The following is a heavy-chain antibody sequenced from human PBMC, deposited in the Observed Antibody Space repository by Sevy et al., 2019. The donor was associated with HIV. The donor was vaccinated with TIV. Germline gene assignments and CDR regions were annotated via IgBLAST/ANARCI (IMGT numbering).Heavy chain of an antibody. V-gene: IGHV3-48*02. J-gene: IGHJ3*02. Sequence: GGSLRLSCAASRFTFSSYSMNWVRQAPGKGLEWVSYISSSSSTIYYADSVKGRFTISRDNAKNSLYLQMNSLRDEDTAVYYCARLNYYDSSSYYYSAFDIWGYGTMVTVSS. D-gene: IGHD3-22*01. CDR3: ARLNYYDSSSYYYSAFDI. CDR2: ISSSSSTI. CDR1: RFTFSSYS.